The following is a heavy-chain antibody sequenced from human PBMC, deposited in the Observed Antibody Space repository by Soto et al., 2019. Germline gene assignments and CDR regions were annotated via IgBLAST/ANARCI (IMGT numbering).Heavy chain of an antibody. CDR2: IYYSGST. D-gene: IGHD6-13*01. CDR3: ARVDSSSWYANWFDP. V-gene: IGHV4-31*03. CDR1: GGSISSGGYY. J-gene: IGHJ5*02. Sequence: PSETLSLTCTVSGGSISSGGYYWSWIRQHPGKGLEWIGYIYYSGSTYYNPSLKSRVTISVDTSKNQFSLKLSSVTAADTAVYYCARVDSSSWYANWFDPWSQGTLVTVSS.